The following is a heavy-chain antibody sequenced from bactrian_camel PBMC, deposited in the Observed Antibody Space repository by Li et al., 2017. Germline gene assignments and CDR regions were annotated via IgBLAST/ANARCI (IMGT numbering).Heavy chain of an antibody. CDR2: INSGRSST. Sequence: VQLVESGGGLVQPGGSLRVSCVASGYTFSSHDMSWVRQAPGKGLEWVSAINSGRSSTFYADSVKGRFTIDRDNAKNTLYLQMNSLKPEDTAMYYCVAESWDWGRGGDYYYPIARSDEYMSWGQGTQVTVS. V-gene: IGHV3S40*01. CDR1: GYTFSSHD. J-gene: IGHJ4*01. D-gene: IGHD5*01. CDR3: VAESWDWGRGGDYYYPIARSDEYMS.